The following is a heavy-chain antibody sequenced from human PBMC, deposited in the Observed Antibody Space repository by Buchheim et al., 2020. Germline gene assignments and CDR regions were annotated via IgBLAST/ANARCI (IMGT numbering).Heavy chain of an antibody. CDR1: GFTVSSNY. CDR3: ARAYLRGGWGYSGST. Sequence: EVQLVESGGGLVQPGGSLRLSCAASGFTVSSNYMSWVRQAPGKGLEWVSVIYRGTGTYYAASVKGRFTISRDNSKNTLLLQMNSLRTEDTAVYYCARAYLRGGWGYSGSTWGQGTL. D-gene: IGHD6-19*01. J-gene: IGHJ5*02. V-gene: IGHV3-66*02. CDR2: IYRGTGT.